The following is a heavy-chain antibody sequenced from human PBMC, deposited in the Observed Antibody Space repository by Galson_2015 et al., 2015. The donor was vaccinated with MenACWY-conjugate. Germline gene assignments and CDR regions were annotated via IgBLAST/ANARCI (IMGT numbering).Heavy chain of an antibody. V-gene: IGHV3-7*03. CDR2: IKKDGSKK. CDR3: ARGHHVTDF. Sequence: SLRLSCAASGFTFRSYGMNWVRQAPGKGLEWVAGIKKDGSKKYYVDSVKGRFTISRDNSKNSMYLEMNSLRAEDTALYYCARGHHVTDFCGQTSAVTASS. J-gene: IGHJ6*02. CDR1: GFTFRSYG.